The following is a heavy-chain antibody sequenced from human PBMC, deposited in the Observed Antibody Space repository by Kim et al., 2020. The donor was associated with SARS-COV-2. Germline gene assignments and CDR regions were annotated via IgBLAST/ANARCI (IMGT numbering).Heavy chain of an antibody. J-gene: IGHJ6*02. CDR2: INTNTGNP. CDR3: ARWTIVDTAMYYYYYGMDV. Sequence: ASVKVSCKASGYTFTSYAMNWVRQAPGQGLEWMGWINTNTGNPTYAQGFTGRFVFSLDTSVSTAYLQISSLKAEDTAVYYCARWTIVDTAMYYYYYGMDVWGQGTTVTVSS. V-gene: IGHV7-4-1*02. CDR1: GYTFTSYA. D-gene: IGHD5-18*01.